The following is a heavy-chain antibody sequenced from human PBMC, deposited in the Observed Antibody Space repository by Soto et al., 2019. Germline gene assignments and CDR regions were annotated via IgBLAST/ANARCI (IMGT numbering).Heavy chain of an antibody. J-gene: IGHJ6*02. Sequence: EVQLVESGGDLVQPGGSLRLSCAASGFTFSSYWMHWVRQVPGKGLEWVSHMHGGGSTTNYVDSVKGRFTISSDNAKNTLYLQMSRLRTDEMAVYYCARGSSKGLDVWGQGTTVTVSS. CDR2: MHGGGSTT. CDR3: ARGSSKGLDV. V-gene: IGHV3-74*01. CDR1: GFTFSSYW.